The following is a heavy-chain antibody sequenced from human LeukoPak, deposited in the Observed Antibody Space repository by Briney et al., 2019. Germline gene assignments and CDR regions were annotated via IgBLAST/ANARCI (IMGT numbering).Heavy chain of an antibody. J-gene: IGHJ3*02. V-gene: IGHV3-30*04. CDR1: GFTFSDYT. D-gene: IGHD1-1*01. CDR2: IIYDGSKK. Sequence: GGSLRLSCAASGFTFSDYTMHWVRQAPGKGLEWVAVIIYDGSKKYYADSVKGRFTISRDNSNNTLFLQMNSLRAGDTAVYYCAKNLNDDAFDIWGQGTMVTVSS. CDR3: AKNLNDDAFDI.